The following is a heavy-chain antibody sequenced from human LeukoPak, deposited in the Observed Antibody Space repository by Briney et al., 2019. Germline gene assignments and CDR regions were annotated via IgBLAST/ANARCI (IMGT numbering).Heavy chain of an antibody. CDR3: ARVLHDYVWGSYRYTSPLFDY. D-gene: IGHD3-16*02. CDR1: GGSFSAYY. Sequence: SETLSLTCAVYGGSFSAYYWSWIRQPPGKGLEWIGEINHSGSTNYNPSLKSRVTISVDTSKNQFSLKLSSVTAADTAVYYCARVLHDYVWGSYRYTSPLFDYWGQGTLVTVSS. CDR2: INHSGST. J-gene: IGHJ4*02. V-gene: IGHV4-34*01.